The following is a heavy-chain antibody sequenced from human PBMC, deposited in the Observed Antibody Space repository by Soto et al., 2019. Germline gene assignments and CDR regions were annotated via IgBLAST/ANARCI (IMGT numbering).Heavy chain of an antibody. D-gene: IGHD3-3*01. J-gene: IGHJ4*02. V-gene: IGHV4-34*01. CDR2: INHSGST. Sequence: QVQLQQWGAGLLKPSETLSLTCAVYGGSFSGYYWSWIRQPPGKGLEWIGEINHSGSTNYNPSLKSRVTISVDTSKNQFSLKLSSVTAADTAVYYCARTEYDFWSGKRGYYFDYWGQGTLVTDSS. CDR3: ARTEYDFWSGKRGYYFDY. CDR1: GGSFSGYY.